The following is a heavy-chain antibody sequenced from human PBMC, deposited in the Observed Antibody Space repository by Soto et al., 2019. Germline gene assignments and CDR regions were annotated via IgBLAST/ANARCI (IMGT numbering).Heavy chain of an antibody. V-gene: IGHV3-23*01. J-gene: IGHJ5*02. CDR2: ISGSGGST. CDR3: AKDPRYSSGWYVDNWFDP. Sequence: GGSLRLSCAASGFTFSSYAMSWVRQAPGKGLEWVSAISGSGGSTYYADSVKGRFTISRGNSKNTLYLQMNSLRAEDTAVYYCAKDPRYSSGWYVDNWFDPWGQGTLVTVSS. CDR1: GFTFSSYA. D-gene: IGHD6-19*01.